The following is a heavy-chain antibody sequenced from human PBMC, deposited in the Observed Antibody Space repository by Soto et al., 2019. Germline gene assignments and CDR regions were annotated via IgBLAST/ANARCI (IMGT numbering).Heavy chain of an antibody. Sequence: SETLSLTCSVSGGSISSSSYHWGWIRQPPGKGLEWIGSIYHSGSTYYNPSLKSRVTISVDTSKNQFSLKLSSVTAADTAVYYCGRQGYCSGGSRYAAVVDYWGQGTLVTVSS. D-gene: IGHD2-15*01. CDR2: IYHSGST. CDR3: GRQGYCSGGSRYAAVVDY. J-gene: IGHJ4*02. V-gene: IGHV4-39*01. CDR1: GGSISSSSYH.